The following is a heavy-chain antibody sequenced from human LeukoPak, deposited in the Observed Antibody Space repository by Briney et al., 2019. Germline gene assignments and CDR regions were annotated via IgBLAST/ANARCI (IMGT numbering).Heavy chain of an antibody. CDR3: AKSTRDLNYYDSSGYAEYFQH. D-gene: IGHD3-22*01. J-gene: IGHJ1*01. V-gene: IGHV3-23*01. Sequence: GGSLRLSCAASGFTFSSSAMSWVRQAPGKGLEWVSAISGSGGSTYYADSVKGRFTISRDNSKNTLYLQMNSLRAEDTAVYYCAKSTRDLNYYDSSGYAEYFQHWGQGTLVTVSS. CDR2: ISGSGGST. CDR1: GFTFSSSA.